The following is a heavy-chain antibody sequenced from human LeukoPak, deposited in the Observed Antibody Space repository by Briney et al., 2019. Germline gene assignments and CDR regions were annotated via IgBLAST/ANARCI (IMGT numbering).Heavy chain of an antibody. CDR2: ISSSSSYI. CDR3: ARAPGIAAP. V-gene: IGHV3-21*01. J-gene: IGHJ5*02. D-gene: IGHD6-13*01. CDR1: GFTFSSYS. Sequence: KAGGSLRLSCAASGFTFSSYSMNWVRQAPGEGLEWVSSISSSSSYIYYADSVKGRFTISRDNAKNSLYLQMNSLRAEDTAVYYCARAPGIAAPWGQGTLVTVSS.